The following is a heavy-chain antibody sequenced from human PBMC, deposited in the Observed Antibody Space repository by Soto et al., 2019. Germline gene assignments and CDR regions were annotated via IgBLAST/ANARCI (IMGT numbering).Heavy chain of an antibody. CDR1: GGSFSGYY. J-gene: IGHJ4*02. D-gene: IGHD5-12*01. Sequence: PSETLSLTCAVYGGSFSGYYWSWIRQPPGKGLEWIGEINHSGSTNYNPPLKSRVTISVDTSKNQFSLKLSSVTAADTAVYYCASPTVYSGYDIIDYWGQGTLVTVSS. CDR2: INHSGST. CDR3: ASPTVYSGYDIIDY. V-gene: IGHV4-34*01.